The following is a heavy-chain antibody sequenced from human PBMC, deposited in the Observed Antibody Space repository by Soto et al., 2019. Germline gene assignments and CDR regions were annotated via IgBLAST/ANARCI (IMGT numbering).Heavy chain of an antibody. Sequence: GGSLRLSCAASGFTFSSYAMHWVRQAPGKGLEWVAVISYDGSNKYYADSVKGRFTISRDNSKNTLYLQMNSLRAEDTAVYYCARVLQYYDSSGYYSDYDAFDSWGQGTMVTVSS. J-gene: IGHJ3*02. CDR3: ARVLQYYDSSGYYSDYDAFDS. V-gene: IGHV3-30-3*01. CDR1: GFTFSSYA. CDR2: ISYDGSNK. D-gene: IGHD3-22*01.